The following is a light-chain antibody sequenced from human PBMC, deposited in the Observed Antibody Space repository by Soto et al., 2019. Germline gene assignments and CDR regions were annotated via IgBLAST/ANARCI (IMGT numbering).Light chain of an antibody. Sequence: EIVLTQSPATLSLSPGERATLSCRASQSVSSYLAWYQQKPGQAPRLLIYDASNRATGIPARFSGSGSGTDFILTISSLEPEDFAVYYCQQRGNWPPTFGPGLKVDIK. CDR3: QQRGNWPPT. CDR2: DAS. V-gene: IGKV3-11*01. J-gene: IGKJ3*01. CDR1: QSVSSY.